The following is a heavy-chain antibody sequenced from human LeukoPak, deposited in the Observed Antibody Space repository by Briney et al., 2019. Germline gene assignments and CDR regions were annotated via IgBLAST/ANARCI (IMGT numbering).Heavy chain of an antibody. Sequence: GGSLRLSCAASGFTFSRYAMSWVRQAPGKGLEWVSAISGSGGSTYYADSVKGRFTISRDNPKNTLYLQMNSLRAEDTAVYYCAKAYGSGSYESVYYGMDVWGQGTTVTVSS. CDR1: GFTFSRYA. CDR3: AKAYGSGSYESVYYGMDV. J-gene: IGHJ6*02. CDR2: ISGSGGST. D-gene: IGHD3-10*01. V-gene: IGHV3-23*01.